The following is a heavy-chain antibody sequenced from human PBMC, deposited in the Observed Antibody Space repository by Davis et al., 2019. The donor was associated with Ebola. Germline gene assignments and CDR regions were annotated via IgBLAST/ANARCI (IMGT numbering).Heavy chain of an antibody. CDR1: GYSFTTFS. J-gene: IGHJ4*02. CDR3: ARESYYRWELLDY. Sequence: ASVKVSCKASGYSFTTFSMHWVRQAPGQGLEWMGWISAYNGNTNYAQKLQGRVTMTTDTSTSTAYMELRSLRSDDTAVYYCARESYYRWELLDYWGQGTPVTVSS. D-gene: IGHD1-26*01. CDR2: ISAYNGNT. V-gene: IGHV1-18*01.